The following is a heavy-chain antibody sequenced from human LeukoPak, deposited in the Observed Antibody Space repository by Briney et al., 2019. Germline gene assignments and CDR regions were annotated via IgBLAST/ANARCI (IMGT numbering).Heavy chain of an antibody. V-gene: IGHV3-30*04. D-gene: IGHD5-18*01. Sequence: GGSLRLSCAASGFTFSSYAMHWVRQAPGKGLEWVAVISYDGSNKYYADSVKGRFTISRDNSKNTLYLQMNSLRAEDTAVYYCAREYSYGSPYFDYWGQGTLVTVSS. CDR3: AREYSYGSPYFDY. CDR1: GFTFSSYA. J-gene: IGHJ4*02. CDR2: ISYDGSNK.